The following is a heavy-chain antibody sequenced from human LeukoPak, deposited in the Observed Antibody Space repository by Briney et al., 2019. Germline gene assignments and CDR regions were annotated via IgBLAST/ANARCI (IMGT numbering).Heavy chain of an antibody. V-gene: IGHV1-24*01. CDR2: FDPEDGET. D-gene: IGHD6-13*01. Sequence: ASVKVSCKVSGYTLTELSMHWVRQAPGKGLEWMGGFDPEDGETIYAQKFQGRVTMTEDTSTDTAYMELSSLRSEDTAVYYCVLAAAGTGDWFDPWGQGTLVTVSS. J-gene: IGHJ5*02. CDR1: GYTLTELS. CDR3: VLAAAGTGDWFDP.